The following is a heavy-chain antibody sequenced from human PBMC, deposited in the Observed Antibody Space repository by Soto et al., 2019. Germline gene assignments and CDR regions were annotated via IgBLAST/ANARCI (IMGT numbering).Heavy chain of an antibody. J-gene: IGHJ6*02. CDR2: INPSGGST. V-gene: IGHV1-46*01. D-gene: IGHD3-22*01. CDR3: ARSSSPPISLKLDVITTDRMDF. Sequence: ASVKVSCKASGYTFTSYYMHWVRQAPGQGLEWMGIINPSGGSTSYAQKFQGRVTMTRDTSTSTVYMELSSLRSEDTAVYYCARSSSPPISLKLDVITTDRMDFWSQGTTVTVSS. CDR1: GYTFTSYY.